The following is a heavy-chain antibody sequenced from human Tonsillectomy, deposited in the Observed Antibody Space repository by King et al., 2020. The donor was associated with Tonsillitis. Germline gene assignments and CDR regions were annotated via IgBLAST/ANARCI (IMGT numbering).Heavy chain of an antibody. J-gene: IGHJ4*02. CDR3: SSPPSFCSSTTCYPFDC. CDR1: GFTFSRYT. V-gene: IGHV3-23*04. Sequence: VQLVESGGGLVQPGGSLRLSCAASGFTFSRYTMSWVRQAPGKGLEWLSGISASGGGTYYADSVKGRFTISRDNSKNTMYLQMNSLRAEDTAVCHCSSPPSFCSSTTCYPFDCWGQGTLVTVSS. CDR2: ISASGGGT. D-gene: IGHD2-2*01.